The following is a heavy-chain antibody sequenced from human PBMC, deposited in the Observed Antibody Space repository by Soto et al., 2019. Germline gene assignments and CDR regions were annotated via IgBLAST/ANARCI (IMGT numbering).Heavy chain of an antibody. CDR2: VIPMLGMA. D-gene: IGHD3-10*01. J-gene: IGHJ4*02. CDR1: EGTFNSYT. V-gene: IGHV1-69*02. Sequence: QVQLVQSGAEVKKPGYSVKVSCTASEGTFNSYTLSWVRQAPGQGLEWMGRVIPMLGMADFAQKFQGRVMITADKSTSTAYRVLSSLRSDDTGLYYCATNYGSGSTHFDYWGQGTLITVSS. CDR3: ATNYGSGSTHFDY.